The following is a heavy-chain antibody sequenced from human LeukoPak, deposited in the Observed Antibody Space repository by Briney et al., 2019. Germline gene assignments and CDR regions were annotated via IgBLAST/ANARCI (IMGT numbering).Heavy chain of an antibody. Sequence: GGSLRLSCAASGFTFSSYGTHWVRQAPGKGLEWVAVISYDGSNKYYADSVKGRFTISRDNSKNTLYLQMNSLRAEDTAVYYCAKDSIAYGSGSYPYFDYWGQGTLVTVSS. CDR2: ISYDGSNK. CDR3: AKDSIAYGSGSYPYFDY. D-gene: IGHD3-10*01. J-gene: IGHJ4*02. V-gene: IGHV3-30*18. CDR1: GFTFSSYG.